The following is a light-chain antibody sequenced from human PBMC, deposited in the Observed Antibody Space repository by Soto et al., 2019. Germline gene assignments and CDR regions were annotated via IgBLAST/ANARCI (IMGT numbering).Light chain of an antibody. CDR2: HVS. V-gene: IGLV2-14*01. CDR1: SSDVGAYNY. Sequence: QSALTQPASVSGSPGQSITSSCTGTSSDVGAYNYVSWYQQHPAKIPKLMIYHVSNRPSGVSDRFSGSKSGNTASLTISGLQAEDEADYYCYSYTTSSTYVFGTGTKDTVL. CDR3: YSYTTSSTYV. J-gene: IGLJ1*01.